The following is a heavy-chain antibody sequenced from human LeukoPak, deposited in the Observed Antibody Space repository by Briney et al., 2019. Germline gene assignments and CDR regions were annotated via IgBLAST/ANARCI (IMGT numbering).Heavy chain of an antibody. J-gene: IGHJ4*02. Sequence: GESLKISCKGSGYSFTSYWIGWVRQMPGKGLEWMGIIYPGDSDTRYSSSFQGQVTISADKSISTAYLQWSSLKASDTAMYYCARGPIYYDILTGYYSTGGSFDYWGQGTLVTVSS. CDR2: IYPGDSDT. CDR3: ARGPIYYDILTGYYSTGGSFDY. V-gene: IGHV5-51*01. CDR1: GYSFTSYW. D-gene: IGHD3-9*01.